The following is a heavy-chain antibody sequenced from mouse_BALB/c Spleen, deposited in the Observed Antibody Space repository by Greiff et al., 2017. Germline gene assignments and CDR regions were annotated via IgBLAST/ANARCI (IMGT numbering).Heavy chain of an antibody. CDR3: AKIYDGYYWFAY. Sequence: EVKLMESGGDLVKPGGSLKLSCAASGFTFSSYGMSWVRQTPDKRLEWVATISSGGSYTYYPDSVKGRFTISRDNAKNTLYLQMSSLKSEDTAMYYCAKIYDGYYWFAYWGQGTLVTVSA. D-gene: IGHD2-3*01. V-gene: IGHV5-6*01. CDR2: ISSGGSYT. J-gene: IGHJ3*01. CDR1: GFTFSSYG.